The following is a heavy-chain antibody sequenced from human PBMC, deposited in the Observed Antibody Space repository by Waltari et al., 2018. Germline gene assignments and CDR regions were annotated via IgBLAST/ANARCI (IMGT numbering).Heavy chain of an antibody. CDR3: ARVSRRTYRSPVPGRHYYYGMDV. CDR1: GFTFSSFW. D-gene: IGHD1-1*01. CDR2: ISTDASDT. V-gene: IGHV3-74*03. J-gene: IGHJ6*02. Sequence: EEQLVESGGGLVQPGDSLRHSCEASGFTFSSFWRNWVRQAPGKGPLWVARISTDASDTTYADSVKGRFTISRDNARNTLYLQMNRLRAEDTAVYFCARVSRRTYRSPVPGRHYYYGMDVWGQGTTVTVSS.